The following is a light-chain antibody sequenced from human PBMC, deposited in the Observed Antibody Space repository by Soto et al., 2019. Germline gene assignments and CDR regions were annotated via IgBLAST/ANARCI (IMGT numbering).Light chain of an antibody. CDR3: AAWHDSLNGPV. Sequence: QSVLTQPPSASGTPGQRVTISCSGSSSNIGSNTVNWYQQLPGAAPKLLIYSNTQRPSGVPDRFSGSKSGTSASLAISGLQSEDEADYYCAAWHDSLNGPVFGGGTKLTVL. CDR2: SNT. CDR1: SSNIGSNT. V-gene: IGLV1-44*01. J-gene: IGLJ3*02.